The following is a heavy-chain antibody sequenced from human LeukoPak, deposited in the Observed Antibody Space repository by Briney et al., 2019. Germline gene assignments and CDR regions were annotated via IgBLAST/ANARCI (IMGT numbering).Heavy chain of an antibody. Sequence: TSETLSLTCAVYGGSFSGYYWSWIRQPPGKGLEWIGEINHSGSTNYNPSLKSRVTISVDTSKNQFSLKLSSVTAADTAVYYCARGLIQLWLQQYYYYGMDVWGQGTTVTVSS. CDR2: INHSGST. CDR3: ARGLIQLWLQQYYYYGMDV. V-gene: IGHV4-34*01. D-gene: IGHD5-18*01. J-gene: IGHJ6*02. CDR1: GGSFSGYY.